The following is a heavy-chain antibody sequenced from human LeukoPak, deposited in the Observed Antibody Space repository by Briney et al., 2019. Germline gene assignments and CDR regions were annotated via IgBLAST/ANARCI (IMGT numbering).Heavy chain of an antibody. V-gene: IGHV3-21*01. CDR3: AREYCSGGTCLPPT. CDR1: GFTFRSYS. Sequence: GGSLRLSCAASGFTFRSYSMNWVRQAPGKGLEWVSLISSSGSYIYYAGSVKGRFTISRDNAKNSLYLQMNSLSAEDTAVYYCAREYCSGGTCLPPTWGQGTMVTVSS. CDR2: ISSSGSYI. D-gene: IGHD2-15*01. J-gene: IGHJ5*02.